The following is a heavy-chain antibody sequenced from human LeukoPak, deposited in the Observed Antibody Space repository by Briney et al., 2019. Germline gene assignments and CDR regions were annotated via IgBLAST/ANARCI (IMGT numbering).Heavy chain of an antibody. V-gene: IGHV3-53*01. Sequence: GGSLRLSCAASGFTVSYNYMSWVRQAPGKRLEWVSSIYTSGTTYYADSVKGRFTISRDSSKTTVFLQMNSQRAEDTAVYYCAAQDTSFDSWGQGTLVTVSS. J-gene: IGHJ4*02. CDR3: AAQDTSFDS. D-gene: IGHD2-15*01. CDR2: IYTSGTT. CDR1: GFTVSYNY.